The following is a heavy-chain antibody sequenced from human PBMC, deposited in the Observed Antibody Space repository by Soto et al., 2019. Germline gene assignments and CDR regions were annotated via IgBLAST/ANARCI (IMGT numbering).Heavy chain of an antibody. CDR1: GFTFRTYE. V-gene: IGHV3-48*03. CDR3: ARGDSVTTSDLSLDV. D-gene: IGHD4-17*01. CDR2: ISVSGGTI. Sequence: EVPLVESGGGLVQPGGSLRLSCAASGFTFRTYEMNWVRQAPGKGLEWLSYISVSGGTISYSDSVKGRFTISRDNAKNSLYLQMNSLRAEDTAVYYCARGDSVTTSDLSLDVWGQGTTVTVSS. J-gene: IGHJ6*02.